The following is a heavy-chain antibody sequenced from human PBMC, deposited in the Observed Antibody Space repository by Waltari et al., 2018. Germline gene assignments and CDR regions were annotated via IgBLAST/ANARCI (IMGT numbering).Heavy chain of an antibody. V-gene: IGHV4-4*07. Sequence: QVQLQESGPGLVKPSETLSLTCPVSGGSISSYYWGWIRQPAGKGLEWIGRIYTSGSTNYNPSLKSRVTTSGDTSKNQFSRKLSSLTAADTAVYDCARERVYCSGGSCYSRFDYWGQGTLVTVSS. J-gene: IGHJ4*02. CDR3: ARERVYCSGGSCYSRFDY. D-gene: IGHD2-15*01. CDR1: GGSISSYY. CDR2: IYTSGST.